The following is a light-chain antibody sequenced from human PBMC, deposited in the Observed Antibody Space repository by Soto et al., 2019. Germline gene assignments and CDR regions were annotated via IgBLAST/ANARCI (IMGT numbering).Light chain of an antibody. Sequence: QSVLTQPASVSGSPGQSITISCTGTSSDVGSYNLVSWYQQHPGKAPKVMIYEGSKRPSGVSNRFSGSKSGNTASLTISGLQAEDEADYYCCSYAGGSTRYVFGTGTKLTVL. CDR1: SSDVGSYNL. CDR2: EGS. J-gene: IGLJ1*01. CDR3: CSYAGGSTRYV. V-gene: IGLV2-23*01.